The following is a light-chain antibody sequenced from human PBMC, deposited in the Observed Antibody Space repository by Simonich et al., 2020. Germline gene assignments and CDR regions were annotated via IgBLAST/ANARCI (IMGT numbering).Light chain of an antibody. Sequence: DIVMTQSPDSLAVSLGERATINCKSSQSVLYSSNNKNYLAWYQQKPGQPPKLLIYWESTRESGVPDRCSGSGSGTEFTLTISSMQSEDFAVYYCQQYNKWPRTFGQGTKVEIK. CDR1: QSVLYSSNNKNY. J-gene: IGKJ1*01. V-gene: IGKV4-1*01. CDR3: QQYNKWPRT. CDR2: WES.